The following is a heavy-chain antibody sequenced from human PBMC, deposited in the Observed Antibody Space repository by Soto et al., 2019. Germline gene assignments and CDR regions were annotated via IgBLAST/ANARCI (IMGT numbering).Heavy chain of an antibody. D-gene: IGHD5-18*01. V-gene: IGHV1-46*01. J-gene: IGHJ5*02. Sequence: QVQLVQSGAEVKKPGASVKVSCKASGYTFTSYYMHWVRQAPGQGLEWMGIINPSGGSTSYAQKFQGRVTMTRDTSTSTVYMELSSLRSEDTAVYYCAREGSSVYSYAHNWFDPWGQGTLVTVSS. CDR1: GYTFTSYY. CDR2: INPSGGST. CDR3: AREGSSVYSYAHNWFDP.